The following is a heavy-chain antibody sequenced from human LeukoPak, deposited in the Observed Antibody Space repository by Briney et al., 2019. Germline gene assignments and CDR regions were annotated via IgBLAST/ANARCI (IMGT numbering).Heavy chain of an antibody. CDR2: IRYDGSNK. D-gene: IGHD3-22*01. J-gene: IGHJ4*02. Sequence: GGSLRLSCAASGFTFSSYGMHWVRQAPGKGLEWVTFIRYDGSNKYYADSVKGRFTISRDNAKNSLYLQMNSLRPEDTALYYCAREYYYDTSAYYTFDYWGQGTLVTVSS. V-gene: IGHV3-30*02. CDR3: AREYYYDTSAYYTFDY. CDR1: GFTFSSYG.